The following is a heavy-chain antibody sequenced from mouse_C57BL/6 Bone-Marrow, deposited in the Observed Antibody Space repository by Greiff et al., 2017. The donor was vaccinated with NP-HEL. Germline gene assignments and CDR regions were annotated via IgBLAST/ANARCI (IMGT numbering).Heavy chain of an antibody. D-gene: IGHD2-3*01. J-gene: IGHJ1*03. CDR1: GYTFTSYD. CDR2: IYPRDGST. CDR3: ARPDGYPYWYFDV. Sequence: QVQLKQSGPELVKPGASVKLSCKASGYTFTSYDINWVKQRPGQGLEWIGWIYPRDGSTKYNEKFKGKATLTVDTSSSTAYMELHSLTSEDSAVYFCARPDGYPYWYFDVWGTGTTVTVSS. V-gene: IGHV1-85*01.